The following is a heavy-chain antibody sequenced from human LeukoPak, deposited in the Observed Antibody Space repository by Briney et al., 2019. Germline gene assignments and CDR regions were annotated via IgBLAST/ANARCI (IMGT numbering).Heavy chain of an antibody. CDR3: ARDGDYGTGSYYRGCIDS. CDR1: GYCFTAFY. J-gene: IGHJ4*02. Sequence: ASVKLSCNASGYCFTAFYIHWVRQAPGQGHEWMGWIHPRRGDTNYAQKFQGRVTMTRDTSINTAYLDLSSLRSDDAAVYYCARDGDYGTGSYYRGCIDSWGQGTPVTVSP. D-gene: IGHD3-10*01. V-gene: IGHV1-2*02. CDR2: IHPRRGDT.